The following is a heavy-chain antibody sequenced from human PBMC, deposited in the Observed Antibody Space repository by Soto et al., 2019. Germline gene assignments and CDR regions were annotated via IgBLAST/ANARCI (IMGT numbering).Heavy chain of an antibody. CDR1: GGTLSSYV. D-gene: IGHD5-18*01. CDR2: IIPVIGTV. V-gene: IGHV1-69*01. CDR3: ARVQRIQLWASGMDV. J-gene: IGHJ6*02. Sequence: QVQLVQSGAEVKKPGSSVKVSCKASGGTLSSYVISWVRQAPGQGLEWMGGIIPVIGTVNYAQKFQGRVTVTADESTTTAYMELRSLRSEDAAVYSCARVQRIQLWASGMDVWGQGTTVTVSS.